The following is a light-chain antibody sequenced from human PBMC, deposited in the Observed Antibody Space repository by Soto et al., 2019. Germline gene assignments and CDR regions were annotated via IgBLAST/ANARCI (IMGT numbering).Light chain of an antibody. CDR3: QQYNNWPPYT. J-gene: IGKJ2*01. Sequence: EIVMTQSPATLSVSTGERATLSCRASQSVSSNLAWYQQKPGQAPRLLIYGASTSATGIPARFSGSGSGTEFNLTISSLQSEDFSVYYCQQYNNWPPYTFGQGTKLEIK. V-gene: IGKV3-15*01. CDR2: GAS. CDR1: QSVSSN.